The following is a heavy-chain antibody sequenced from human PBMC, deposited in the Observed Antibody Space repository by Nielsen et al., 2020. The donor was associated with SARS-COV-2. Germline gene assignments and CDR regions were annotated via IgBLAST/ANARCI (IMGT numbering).Heavy chain of an antibody. CDR2: IYTSGST. J-gene: IGHJ4*02. CDR3: ARGHAVAGPAFYYFDY. D-gene: IGHD6-19*01. V-gene: IGHV4-59*10. CDR1: GGSFSGYY. Sequence: SQTLSLTCAVYGGSFSGYYWSWIRQPAGKGLEWIGRIYTSGSTNYNPSFKSRVTISVDTSKNQFSLKLSSVTAADTAVYYCARGHAVAGPAFYYFDYWGQGTLVTVSS.